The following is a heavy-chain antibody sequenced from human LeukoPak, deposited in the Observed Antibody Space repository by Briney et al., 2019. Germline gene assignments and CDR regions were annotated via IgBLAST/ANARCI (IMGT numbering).Heavy chain of an antibody. J-gene: IGHJ4*02. Sequence: SETLSLTCAVYGGSFSGFYWSWIRQPPGKGLEWIGEINHSGSTNYNPSLKSRVTISVDTSKNQFSLKLSSVTAADTAVYYCARRGVAAKIWGQGTLVTVSS. V-gene: IGHV4-34*01. D-gene: IGHD3-10*01. CDR1: GGSFSGFY. CDR3: ARRGVAAKI. CDR2: INHSGST.